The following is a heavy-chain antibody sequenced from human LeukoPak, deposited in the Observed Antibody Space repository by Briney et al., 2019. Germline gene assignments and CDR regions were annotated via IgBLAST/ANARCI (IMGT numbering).Heavy chain of an antibody. D-gene: IGHD6-6*01. CDR3: ARGIAARPRPGRWYWFDP. CDR1: GGSFSGYY. Sequence: PSETPSLTCAVYGGSFSGYYWSWIRQPPGKGLEWIGEINHSGSTNYNPSLKSRVTISVDTSKNQFSLKLSSVAAADTAVYYCARGIAARPRPGRWYWFDPWGQGTLVTVSS. J-gene: IGHJ5*02. CDR2: INHSGST. V-gene: IGHV4-34*01.